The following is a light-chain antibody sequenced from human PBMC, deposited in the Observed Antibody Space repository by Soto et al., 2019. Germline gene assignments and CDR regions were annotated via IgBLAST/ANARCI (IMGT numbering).Light chain of an antibody. CDR3: CSYSSSSTLYV. Sequence: SVLTQPASVSGSPGQSITISCTGTSSDTGHYNYVSWYQQHPGKAPKVMIYDVNNRPSGVSNRFSGSKSGNTASLTISGLQTDDEADYYCCSYSSSSTLYVFGTGTKVTVL. J-gene: IGLJ1*01. V-gene: IGLV2-14*03. CDR2: DVN. CDR1: SSDTGHYNY.